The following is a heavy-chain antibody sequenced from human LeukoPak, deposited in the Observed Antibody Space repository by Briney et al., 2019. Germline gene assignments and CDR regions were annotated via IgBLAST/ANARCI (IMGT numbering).Heavy chain of an antibody. CDR3: AKAISGYDNFNFDY. J-gene: IGHJ4*02. CDR1: GFTFSSYS. Sequence: GGSLRLSCAASGFTFSSYSMNWVRQAPGKGLEWVSSISSSSSYIYYADSVKGRFTISRDNSKNTLYLQMNSLRAEDTAVYYCAKAISGYDNFNFDYWGQGTLVTVSS. CDR2: ISSSSSYI. D-gene: IGHD3-22*01. V-gene: IGHV3-21*04.